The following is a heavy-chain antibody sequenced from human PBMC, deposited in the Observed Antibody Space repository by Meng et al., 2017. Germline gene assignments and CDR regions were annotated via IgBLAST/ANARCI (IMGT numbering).Heavy chain of an antibody. CDR3: ARHRDGYNTKSHAFDI. J-gene: IGHJ3*02. Sequence: GESLKISCKGSGYSFTSYWIGWVRQMPGKGLERMGIIYPGDSDTRYSPSFQGQVTISADKSISTAYLQWSSLKASDTAMYYCARHRDGYNTKSHAFDIWGQGTMVTVSS. D-gene: IGHD5-24*01. CDR1: GYSFTSYW. V-gene: IGHV5-51*01. CDR2: IYPGDSDT.